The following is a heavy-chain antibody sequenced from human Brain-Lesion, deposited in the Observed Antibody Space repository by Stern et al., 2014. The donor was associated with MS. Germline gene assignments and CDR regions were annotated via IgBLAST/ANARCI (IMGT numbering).Heavy chain of an antibody. CDR1: GFTFGNYW. V-gene: IGHV3-7*01. CDR3: ARVYNTIYGIVTQRGSGMDV. CDR2: IKEDGTEK. Sequence: EVQLEESGGGLVQPGGSLTISCTAAGFTFGNYWMTWVRQAPGKGPEWVANIKEDGTEKNYVDSVKGRFTISRDNARNSLYLQMNSLRVEDTALYYCARVYNTIYGIVTQRGSGMDVWGQGTTVIVSS. D-gene: IGHD3-3*01. J-gene: IGHJ6*02.